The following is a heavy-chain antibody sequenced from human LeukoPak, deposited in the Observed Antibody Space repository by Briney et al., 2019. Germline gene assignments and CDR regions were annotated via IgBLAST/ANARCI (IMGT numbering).Heavy chain of an antibody. CDR3: ARKPGGDYGGNLDY. Sequence: GASVKVSCKASGYTFIDYYIHRVRQAPGQGLEWMGWINPHTGGTNYAQRFQGRVTMTRDTSITTAYMDLSRLRSDDTAVYYCARKPGGDYGGNLDYWGQGTLVTVSS. V-gene: IGHV1-2*02. J-gene: IGHJ4*02. D-gene: IGHD4-23*01. CDR1: GYTFIDYY. CDR2: INPHTGGT.